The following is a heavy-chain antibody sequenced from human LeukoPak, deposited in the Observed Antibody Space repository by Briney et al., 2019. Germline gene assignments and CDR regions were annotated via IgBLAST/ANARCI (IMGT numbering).Heavy chain of an antibody. Sequence: GGSLRLSCAASGFTFSSSDMHWVPQATGKGLEWVSAIGGGGDTYYPDSVKGRFIISRENAKNSLYLQMDSLRVGDTAVYYCAREVVDSISSGWYFDLWGRGALVTVSS. V-gene: IGHV3-13*01. CDR1: GFTFSSSD. D-gene: IGHD6-6*01. CDR3: AREVVDSISSGWYFDL. J-gene: IGHJ2*01. CDR2: IGGGGDT.